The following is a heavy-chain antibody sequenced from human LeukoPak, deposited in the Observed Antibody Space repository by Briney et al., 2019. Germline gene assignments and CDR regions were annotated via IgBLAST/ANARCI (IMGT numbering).Heavy chain of an antibody. CDR2: INHSGST. CDR3: ARGRQLVRRYYFDY. CDR1: GGSFSGYY. V-gene: IGHV4-34*01. D-gene: IGHD6-13*01. Sequence: PSETLSLTCAVYGGSFSGYYWSWIRRPPGKGLEWIGEINHSGSTNYNPSLNSRLTISVATSKNQCSLKLSSVTAADTAVYYCARGRQLVRRYYFDYWGQGTLVTVSS. J-gene: IGHJ4*02.